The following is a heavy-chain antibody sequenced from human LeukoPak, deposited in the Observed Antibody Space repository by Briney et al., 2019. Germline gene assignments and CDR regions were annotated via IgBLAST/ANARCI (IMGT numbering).Heavy chain of an antibody. CDR3: AKRIFPYDSSGYSLFDY. CDR2: IRYDGSNK. D-gene: IGHD3-22*01. Sequence: GGSLRLSCAASGFTFSSYGMHWVRQAPGKGLEWVAFIRYDGSNKYYADSVKGRFTISRDNSKNTLYLQMNSLRAEDTAVYYCAKRIFPYDSSGYSLFDYWGQGTLVTVSS. CDR1: GFTFSSYG. J-gene: IGHJ4*02. V-gene: IGHV3-30*02.